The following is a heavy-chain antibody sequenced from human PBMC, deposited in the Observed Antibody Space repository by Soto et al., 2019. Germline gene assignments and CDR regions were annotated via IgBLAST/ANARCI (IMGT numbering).Heavy chain of an antibody. CDR3: ARDYNWILDDFADMRWSFDP. V-gene: IGHV4-4*07. CDR2: SYSSGKT. J-gene: IGHJ5*02. D-gene: IGHD1-1*01. CDR1: GGSISSYY. Sequence: SETLSLTCTVSGGSISSYYWSWIRQPAGKGLEWIGRSYSSGKTNYNPSLESRVTMSVDTSKNQFSLSLKSVTAADTAIYYCARDYNWILDDFADMRWSFDPWGQGTLVTVSS.